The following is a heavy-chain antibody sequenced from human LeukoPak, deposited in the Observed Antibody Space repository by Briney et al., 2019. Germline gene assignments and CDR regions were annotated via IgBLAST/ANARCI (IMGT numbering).Heavy chain of an antibody. D-gene: IGHD6-13*01. CDR2: INHSGST. CDR1: GGSFGGYY. V-gene: IGHV4-34*01. J-gene: IGHJ6*02. CDR3: ARGPGYFPYYYYYYGMDV. Sequence: SETLSLTCAVYGGSFGGYYWSWIRQPPGKGLEWIGEINHSGSTNYNPSLKSRVTISVDTSKNQFSLKLSSVTAADTAVYYCARGPGYFPYYYYYYGMDVWGQGTTVTVSS.